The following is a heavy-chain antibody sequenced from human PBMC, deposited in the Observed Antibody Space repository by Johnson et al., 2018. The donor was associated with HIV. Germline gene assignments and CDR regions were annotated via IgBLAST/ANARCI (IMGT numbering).Heavy chain of an antibody. V-gene: IGHV3-30-3*01. CDR2: ISYDGSNK. CDR3: ARDQSGYVL. Sequence: QVQLVESGGGLVQPGRSLRLSCAASGFTFSSYAMHWVRQAPGKGLEWVAVISYDGSNKYYADSVKGRFTISRDNAKNSLFLQMDSLSAEDTAVYYCARDQSGYVLWGPGTMVTVSS. J-gene: IGHJ3*01. D-gene: IGHD5-12*01. CDR1: GFTFSSYA.